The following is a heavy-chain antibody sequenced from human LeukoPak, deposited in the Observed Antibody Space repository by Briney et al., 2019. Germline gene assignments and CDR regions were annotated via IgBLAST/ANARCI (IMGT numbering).Heavy chain of an antibody. Sequence: EASVKVSCKASGYTFTSYGISWVRQAPGQGLEWMGWISAYNGNTNYAQKLQGRVTMTTDTSTSTAYMELRSLRSDDTAVYYCARDGAVAGSGSSGYWGQGTLVTVSS. V-gene: IGHV1-18*01. J-gene: IGHJ4*02. CDR1: GYTFTSYG. D-gene: IGHD6-19*01. CDR3: ARDGAVAGSGSSGY. CDR2: ISAYNGNT.